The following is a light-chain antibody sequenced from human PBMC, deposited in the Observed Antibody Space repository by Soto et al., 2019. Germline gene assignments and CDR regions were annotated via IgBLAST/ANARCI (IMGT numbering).Light chain of an antibody. V-gene: IGKV3-15*01. CDR2: GAS. CDR3: QQYNNWPPWT. CDR1: QSVSSN. Sequence: EIVMTQSPATLSVSPGERATLSCRASQSVSSNLAWSHQKPGQAPRLLIYGASTRATGIPARFSGSGSGTEFTLTISSLQSEDFAVYYCQQYNNWPPWTFGQGTKVEIK. J-gene: IGKJ1*01.